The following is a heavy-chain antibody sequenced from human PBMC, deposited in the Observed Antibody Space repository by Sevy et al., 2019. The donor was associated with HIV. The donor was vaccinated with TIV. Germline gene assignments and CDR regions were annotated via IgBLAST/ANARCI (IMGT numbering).Heavy chain of an antibody. V-gene: IGHV4-61*02. CDR3: ARVDRAYYDGSAFDF. D-gene: IGHD3-22*01. CDR1: GGSFSSGNYY. Sequence: SETLSLTCTVSGGSFSSGNYYWSWIRQPAGKGLEWIGRMYNSGSTNYNPSLKSRVTISVDTSKNQFSLRLSSVTAADTAVYYCARVDRAYYDGSAFDFWGQGTLVTVSS. CDR2: MYNSGST. J-gene: IGHJ4*02.